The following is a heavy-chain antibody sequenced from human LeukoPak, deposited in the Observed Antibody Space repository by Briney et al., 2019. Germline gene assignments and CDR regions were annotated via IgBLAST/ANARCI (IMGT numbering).Heavy chain of an antibody. D-gene: IGHD6-19*01. J-gene: IGHJ5*02. CDR1: GYTFTTYG. V-gene: IGHV1-18*01. Sequence: ASVKVSCKASGYTFTTYGISWVRQAPGHGLEWLGWISADNGNTNYAQKFQDRVTLTTETTTSTAYREVRSLGSDDTAVYYCARDYGWAGSDCFDPWGQGTLVTVSS. CDR2: ISADNGNT. CDR3: ARDYGWAGSDCFDP.